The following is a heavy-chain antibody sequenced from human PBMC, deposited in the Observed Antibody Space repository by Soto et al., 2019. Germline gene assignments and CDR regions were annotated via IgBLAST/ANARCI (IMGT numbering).Heavy chain of an antibody. CDR3: ARMRMVTPGGHSMDV. J-gene: IGHJ6*02. CDR2: TRGTGTST. CDR1: GFGFSAYA. D-gene: IGHD2-21*02. V-gene: IGHV3-23*01. Sequence: GSLRLSCVTSGFGFSAYAMTWVRQTPGKGLEWVSATRGTGTSTYYPDSVRGRFSISRDNSRNTVYLQMNTLTVEDTAVYYCARMRMVTPGGHSMDVWGQGTTVTVSS.